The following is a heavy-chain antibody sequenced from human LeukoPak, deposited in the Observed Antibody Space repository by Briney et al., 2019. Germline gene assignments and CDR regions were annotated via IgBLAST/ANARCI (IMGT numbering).Heavy chain of an antibody. Sequence: PGGSLRLSCAASGFIFSDHWMHWVRHVPGKGLVWVSRINIDGSYAVHADSVKGRFTISRDNARNTLYLQMNSLRVEDTALYYCARESFASGTRYFDYWGQGTLVTVSS. J-gene: IGHJ4*02. CDR2: INIDGSYA. CDR1: GFIFSDHW. CDR3: ARESFASGTRYFDY. V-gene: IGHV3-74*01. D-gene: IGHD2/OR15-2a*01.